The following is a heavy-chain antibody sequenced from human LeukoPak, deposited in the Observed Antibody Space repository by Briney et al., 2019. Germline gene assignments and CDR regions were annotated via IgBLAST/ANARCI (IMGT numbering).Heavy chain of an antibody. CDR2: ISGSGGST. CDR3: AKVPIAVAENDAFDI. J-gene: IGHJ3*02. Sequence: GRSLRLSCAASGFTFSDHYMDWVRQAPGKGLEWVSAISGSGGSTYYADSVKGRSTISRDNSKNTLYLQMNSPRAEDTAVYYCAKVPIAVAENDAFDIWGQGTMVTVSS. D-gene: IGHD6-19*01. V-gene: IGHV3-23*01. CDR1: GFTFSDHY.